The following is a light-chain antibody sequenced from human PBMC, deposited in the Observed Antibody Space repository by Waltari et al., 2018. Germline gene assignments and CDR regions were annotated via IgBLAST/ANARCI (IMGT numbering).Light chain of an antibody. CDR1: SGPSSNI. CDR2: VNSDGTH. J-gene: IGLJ3*02. V-gene: IGLV4-69*01. Sequence: QLVLTQSPSASASLGASIKLTCTLSSGPSSNIIAWLQQQPERGPRYLMKVNSDGTHSKGDDIPDRFAGSSSGAELYLTISSLQSEDEADYYCQTGGHGTWVFGGGTKVTVL. CDR3: QTGGHGTWV.